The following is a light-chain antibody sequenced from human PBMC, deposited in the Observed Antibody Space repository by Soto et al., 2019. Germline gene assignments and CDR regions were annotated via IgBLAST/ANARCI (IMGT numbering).Light chain of an antibody. CDR3: QEYNNWPPWT. CDR1: QSVSSN. Sequence: EIVMTQSPVTLSASPGERATLSCRASQSVSSNLAWYQQKTGQAPRLLIYGASTRATGIPARFRGSGSGTEFTLTSSCLQSEDFAVYYCQEYNNWPPWTVGQGTKVEIK. V-gene: IGKV3-15*01. J-gene: IGKJ1*01. CDR2: GAS.